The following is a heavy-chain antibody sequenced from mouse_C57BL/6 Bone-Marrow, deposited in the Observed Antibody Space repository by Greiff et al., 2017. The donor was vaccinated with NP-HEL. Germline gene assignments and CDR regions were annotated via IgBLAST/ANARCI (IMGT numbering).Heavy chain of an antibody. J-gene: IGHJ4*01. V-gene: IGHV1-50*01. CDR2: IDPSDSYT. CDR3: ARNPAAPLIYYGNSYYAMDY. D-gene: IGHD2-1*01. CDR1: GYTFTSYW. Sequence: QVQLQQSGAELVKPGASVKLSCKASGYTFTSYWMQWVKQRPGQGLEWIGEIDPSDSYTNYNQKFKGKATLTVDTSSSTAYMQLSSLTSEDSAVYYCARNPAAPLIYYGNSYYAMDYWGQGTSVTVSS.